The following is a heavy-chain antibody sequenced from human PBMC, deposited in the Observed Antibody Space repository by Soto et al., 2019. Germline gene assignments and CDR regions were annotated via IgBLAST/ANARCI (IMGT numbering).Heavy chain of an antibody. CDR2: IYWDDDQ. J-gene: IGHJ5*02. CDR3: ARWVSYRWFDP. D-gene: IGHD3-16*02. V-gene: IGHV2-5*02. CDR1: GFSLSTNGVG. Sequence: QITLKESGPTLVKPTETLTLTCIFSGFSLSTNGVGVDWLSQPPGKALKWLALIYWDDDQRYSPSLTSRLTITKDTSKNRVVLTMTNVDPVDTATYYGARWVSYRWFDPWGQGVVVTVSS.